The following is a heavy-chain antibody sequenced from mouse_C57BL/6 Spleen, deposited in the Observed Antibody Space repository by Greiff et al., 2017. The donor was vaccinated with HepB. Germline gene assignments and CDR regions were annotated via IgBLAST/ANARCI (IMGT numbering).Heavy chain of an antibody. J-gene: IGHJ4*01. CDR2: IDPETGGT. Sequence: QVQLKESGAELVRPGASVTLSCKASGYTFTDYEMHWVKQTPVHGLEWIGAIDPETGGTAYNQKFKGKAILTADKSSSTAYMELRSLTSEDSAVYYCTREEVAMDYWGQGTSVTVSS. CDR1: GYTFTDYE. CDR3: TREEVAMDY. V-gene: IGHV1-15*01.